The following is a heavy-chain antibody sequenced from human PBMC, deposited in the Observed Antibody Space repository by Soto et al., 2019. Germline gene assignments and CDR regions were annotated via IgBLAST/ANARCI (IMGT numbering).Heavy chain of an antibody. CDR2: ISGSGGST. D-gene: IGHD3-10*01. V-gene: IGHV3-23*01. J-gene: IGHJ4*02. CDR1: GFTFSSYA. CDR3: AKSRDGTSLLWFGELFVFDY. Sequence: GGSLRLSCAASGFTFSSYAMSWVRQAPGKGLEWVSAISGSGGSTYYADSVKGRFTISRDNSKNTLYLQMNSLRAEDTAVYYCAKSRDGTSLLWFGELFVFDYWGQGTLGTVSS.